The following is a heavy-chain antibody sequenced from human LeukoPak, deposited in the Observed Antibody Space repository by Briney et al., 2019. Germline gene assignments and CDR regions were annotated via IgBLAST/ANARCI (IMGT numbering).Heavy chain of an antibody. CDR2: IYYSGNT. Sequence: SETLSLTCTVSGGSILSSSYYWGWIRQPPGKGLEWIGSIYYSGNTDYNPPLKSRVTISVETSKNQFSLKLSSVTAADTAVYYCARDRFDDSSGYYYHYFYYMDVWGKGTTVTVSS. D-gene: IGHD3-22*01. CDR1: GGSILSSSYY. V-gene: IGHV4-39*07. J-gene: IGHJ6*03. CDR3: ARDRFDDSSGYYYHYFYYMDV.